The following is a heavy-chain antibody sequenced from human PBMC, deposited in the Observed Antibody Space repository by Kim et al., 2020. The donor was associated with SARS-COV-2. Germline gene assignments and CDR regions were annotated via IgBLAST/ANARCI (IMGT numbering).Heavy chain of an antibody. CDR2: INHSGST. CDR1: GGSFSGYY. D-gene: IGHD3-9*01. Sequence: SETLSLTCAVYGGSFSGYYWSWIRQPPGKGLEWIGEINHSGSTNYNPSLKSRVTISVDTSKNQFSLKLSSVTAADTAVYYCARVKNYDILTGLGGDYWGQGTLVTVSS. CDR3: ARVKNYDILTGLGGDY. J-gene: IGHJ4*02. V-gene: IGHV4-34*01.